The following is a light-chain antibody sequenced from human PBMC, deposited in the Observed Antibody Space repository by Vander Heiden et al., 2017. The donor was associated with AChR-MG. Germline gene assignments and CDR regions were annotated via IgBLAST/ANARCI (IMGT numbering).Light chain of an antibody. CDR1: QTINSN. J-gene: IGKJ5*01. Sequence: EIRRTHYAATLSVSPWERATLACTPRQTINSNLAWYQQKPGQPPRVLIYGASTRDTGIPARFSGSGSEAEFTLTISSLQSEDFAVYYCQQYNTSPRTFGQGTRLEIK. CDR3: QQYNTSPRT. V-gene: IGKV3-15*01. CDR2: GAS.